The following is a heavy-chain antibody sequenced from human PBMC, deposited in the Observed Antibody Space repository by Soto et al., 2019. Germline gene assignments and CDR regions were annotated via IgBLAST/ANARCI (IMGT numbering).Heavy chain of an antibody. CDR2: INHSGST. D-gene: IGHD6-19*01. V-gene: IGHV4-38-2*01. CDR1: GYSISSGYY. CDR3: ARLNGWVDY. Sequence: SETLSLTCDVSGYSISSGYYWGWIRQPPGKGLEWIASINHSGSTYYNPSLKSRITISVDMSKNEVSLRLSSVTAADKAVFYCARLNGWVDYSGQGALVTVSS. J-gene: IGHJ4*02.